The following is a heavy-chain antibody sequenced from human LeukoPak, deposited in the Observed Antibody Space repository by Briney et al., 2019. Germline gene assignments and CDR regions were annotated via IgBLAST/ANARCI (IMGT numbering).Heavy chain of an antibody. V-gene: IGHV4-61*02. Sequence: SETLSLTCNVTGGSISSGNYYWSWIRQPAGKGLEWIGRIYSSGSTNYNSSLNSRVTISLDTSKNQFSLKLSSVTASDTAVYYCASNGAGGSYSYYFDNWGQGTLVTVSS. CDR3: ASNGAGGSYSYYFDN. J-gene: IGHJ4*02. D-gene: IGHD1-26*01. CDR1: GGSISSGNYY. CDR2: IYSSGST.